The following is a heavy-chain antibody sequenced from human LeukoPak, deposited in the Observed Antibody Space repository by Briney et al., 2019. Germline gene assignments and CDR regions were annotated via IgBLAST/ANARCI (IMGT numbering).Heavy chain of an antibody. Sequence: SQTPSLTCALSGDTFSSNSAAWNWNRQWQWRGFEWGVRTYYRSKWYNDYAVSVKSRITINPDTSKNQFSLQLNSVTPEDTAVYYCARAGDFDWLLGWFDPWGQGTLVTVSS. V-gene: IGHV6-1*01. CDR3: ARAGDFDWLLGWFDP. CDR1: GDTFSSNSAA. CDR2: TYYRSKWYN. J-gene: IGHJ5*02. D-gene: IGHD3-9*01.